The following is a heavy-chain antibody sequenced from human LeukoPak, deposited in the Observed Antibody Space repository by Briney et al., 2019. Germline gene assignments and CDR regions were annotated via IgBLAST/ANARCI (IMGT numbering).Heavy chain of an antibody. CDR3: TRGDHGDY. D-gene: IGHD2-8*01. CDR1: GFTFSSYT. CDR2: ISSTSSAI. V-gene: IGHV3-48*04. J-gene: IGHJ4*02. Sequence: AGTLSLSCAASGFTFSSYTMNWVRQAPGKGLEWVSYISSTSSAIYYADFVKGRFTISGDNAKNSLHLQMNSLGADTTADYYCTRGDHGDYWGQGTLVTVSS.